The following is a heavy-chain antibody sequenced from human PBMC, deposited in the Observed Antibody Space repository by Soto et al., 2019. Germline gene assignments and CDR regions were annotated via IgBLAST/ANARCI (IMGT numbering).Heavy chain of an antibody. D-gene: IGHD3-3*01. Sequence: QVQLVQSGAEVKKPGSSVKVSCKASGGTFSSYAISWVRQAPGQGLEWMGGIIPIFGTANYAQKFQGRVTITADKSTSTASMELSSLRSEDTAVYYCARGNRPIFGVPDPQYYYYGMDVWGQGTTVTVSS. CDR3: ARGNRPIFGVPDPQYYYYGMDV. CDR1: GGTFSSYA. J-gene: IGHJ6*02. CDR2: IIPIFGTA. V-gene: IGHV1-69*06.